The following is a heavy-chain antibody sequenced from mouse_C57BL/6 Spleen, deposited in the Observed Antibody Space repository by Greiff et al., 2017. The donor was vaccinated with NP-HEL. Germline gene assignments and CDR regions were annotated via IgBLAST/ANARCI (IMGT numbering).Heavy chain of an antibody. CDR1: GYTFASYW. V-gene: IGHV1-69*01. J-gene: IGHJ3*01. CDR3: ARSPYDYDVFAY. CDR2: IDPSDSYT. Sequence: VQLQQPGAELVMPGASVKLSCKASGYTFASYWMHWVKQRPGQGLEWIGEIDPSDSYTNYNQKFKGKSTLTVDKSSSTAYMQLSSLTSEDSAVYYCARSPYDYDVFAYWGQGTLVTVSA. D-gene: IGHD2-4*01.